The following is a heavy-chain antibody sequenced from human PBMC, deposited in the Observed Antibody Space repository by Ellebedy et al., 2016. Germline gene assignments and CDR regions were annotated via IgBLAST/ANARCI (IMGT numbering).Heavy chain of an antibody. J-gene: IGHJ4*02. Sequence: GESLKISXAASGFTFSSYSMNWVRQAPGKGLEWVSYISSSSSTIYYADSVKGRFTISRDNAKNSLYLQMNSLRAEDTAVYYCARDRDYGDYFHLFDYWGQGTLVTVSS. CDR3: ARDRDYGDYFHLFDY. CDR1: GFTFSSYS. CDR2: ISSSSSTI. D-gene: IGHD4-17*01. V-gene: IGHV3-48*01.